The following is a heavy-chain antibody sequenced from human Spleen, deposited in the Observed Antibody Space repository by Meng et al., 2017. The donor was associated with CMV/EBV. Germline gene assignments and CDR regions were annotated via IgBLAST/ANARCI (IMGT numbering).Heavy chain of an antibody. CDR3: ARDWASGCSSTSCYTYYYYGMDV. J-gene: IGHJ6*02. CDR2: ISSSSSYI. Sequence: GGSLRLSCAACGFTFSSYDMHWVRQAPGKGLEWVSSISSSSSYIYYADSVKGRFTISRDNAKNSLYLQMNSLRAEDTAVYYCARDWASGCSSTSCYTYYYYGMDVWGQGTTVTISS. D-gene: IGHD2-2*01. V-gene: IGHV3-21*01. CDR1: GFTFSSYD.